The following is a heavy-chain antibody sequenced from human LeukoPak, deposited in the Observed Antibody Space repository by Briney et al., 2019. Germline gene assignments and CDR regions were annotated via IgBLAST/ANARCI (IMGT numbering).Heavy chain of an antibody. D-gene: IGHD2-15*01. CDR3: ARGLRQDIVVVVAATNYYYGMDV. CDR1: GGSFSGYY. J-gene: IGHJ6*02. CDR2: INHSGST. V-gene: IGHV4-34*01. Sequence: PSEILSLTCAVYGGSFSGYYWSWIRQPPGKGLEWIGEINHSGSTNYNPSLKSRVTISVDTSKNQFSLKLSSVTAADTAVYYCARGLRQDIVVVVAATNYYYGMDVWGQGTTVTVSS.